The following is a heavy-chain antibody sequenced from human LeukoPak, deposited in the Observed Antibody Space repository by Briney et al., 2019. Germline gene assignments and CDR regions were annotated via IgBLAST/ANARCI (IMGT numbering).Heavy chain of an antibody. J-gene: IGHJ4*02. CDR3: ARTLRGANDY. D-gene: IGHD1-26*01. CDR1: CFPFNSYA. V-gene: IGHV3-23*01. Sequence: GSLKLSFSASCFPFNSYAMSWVRPAPGKGLEWVSAISGSGGSTYYADSVKGQFTISRDNSKNTLYLQMNSLRAEDTAVYYCARTLRGANDYWGQGTLVTVSS. CDR2: ISGSGGST.